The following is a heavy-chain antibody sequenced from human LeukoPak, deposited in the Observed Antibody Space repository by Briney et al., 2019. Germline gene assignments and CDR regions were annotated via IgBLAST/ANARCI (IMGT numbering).Heavy chain of an antibody. Sequence: GGSLRLSCTASGFAFSDYWMSWVRQAPGKGLEWLANINQDGSQTSYVDSVRGRFTVPRDNAKNSLYLQMNSLRADDTAVYYCARDSSPRYSGYDWVYWGRGTLVTVSS. D-gene: IGHD5-12*01. CDR2: INQDGSQT. J-gene: IGHJ4*02. V-gene: IGHV3-7*01. CDR3: ARDSSPRYSGYDWVY. CDR1: GFAFSDYW.